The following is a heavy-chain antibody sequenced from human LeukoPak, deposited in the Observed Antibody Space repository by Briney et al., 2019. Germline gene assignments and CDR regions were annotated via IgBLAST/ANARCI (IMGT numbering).Heavy chain of an antibody. Sequence: PGGSLRLSCAASGFTLSTYTMNWVRQAPGKGLEWVSSISSSTIYIYYADSVKGRFTISRDNAKNSLYLQMNSLRAEDTAVYYCARDSGYSPFVDYWGQGTLVTVSS. CDR1: GFTLSTYT. D-gene: IGHD3-22*01. CDR3: ARDSGYSPFVDY. V-gene: IGHV3-21*01. CDR2: ISSSTIYI. J-gene: IGHJ4*02.